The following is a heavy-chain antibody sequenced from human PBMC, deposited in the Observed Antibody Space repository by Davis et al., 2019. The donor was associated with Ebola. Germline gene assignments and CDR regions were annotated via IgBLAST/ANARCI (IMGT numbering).Heavy chain of an antibody. J-gene: IGHJ4*02. CDR3: AKAPVRFLEWFTTDY. CDR1: ELTFSGYA. CDR2: ISGSGGST. V-gene: IGHV3-23*01. Sequence: PGGSLRLSCAASELTFSGYAMSWVRQAPGKGLEWVSAISGSGGSTYYAGSVKGRFTISRDNSRNTLYLQMNSLRAEDTAVYYCAKAPVRFLEWFTTDYWGKGTLVTVSS. D-gene: IGHD3-3*01.